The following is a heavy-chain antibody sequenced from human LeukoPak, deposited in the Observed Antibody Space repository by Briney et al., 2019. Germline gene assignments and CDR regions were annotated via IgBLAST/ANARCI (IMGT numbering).Heavy chain of an antibody. J-gene: IGHJ5*02. D-gene: IGHD3-10*01. CDR1: GFTFSNYA. Sequence: SGGSLRLSCAASGFTFSNYAMNWVRQAPGEGLEWVSLISGSGGTSYYADSVKGRFTISRDNSKNTLYLQMNSLRVEDTAVYYCARGGSYYGSGKDWFDPWGQGTLVTVSS. V-gene: IGHV3-23*01. CDR3: ARGGSYYGSGKDWFDP. CDR2: ISGSGGTS.